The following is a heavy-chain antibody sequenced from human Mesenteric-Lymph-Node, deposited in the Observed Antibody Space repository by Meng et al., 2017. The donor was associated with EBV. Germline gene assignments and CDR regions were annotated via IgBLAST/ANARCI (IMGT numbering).Heavy chain of an antibody. CDR1: GFSFSSYW. CDR3: ARAMVDY. J-gene: IGHJ4*02. D-gene: IGHD2-8*01. Sequence: VARGGAGGGLVQPGGSLRLSCAASGFSFSSYWMHWVRQTPGKGLMWLARISSDATITNYADSVKGRFTISRDNAKNTLYLQMNSLRVEDTAMYYCARAMVDYWGQGTLVTVSS. CDR2: ISSDATIT. V-gene: IGHV3-74*01.